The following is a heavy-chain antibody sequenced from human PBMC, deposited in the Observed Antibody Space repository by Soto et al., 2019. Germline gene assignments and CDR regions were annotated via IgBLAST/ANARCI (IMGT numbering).Heavy chain of an antibody. CDR3: AKDIVVVPAAIEDAFDX. Sequence: GGSMRLSCAASGFTFSSYAMSWVRQAPGKGLEWVSAISGSGGSTYYADSVKGRFTISRDNSKNTLYLQMNSLRAEDTAVYYCAKDIVVVPAAIEDAFDXWGQGTMVTVSS. CDR1: GFTFSSYA. V-gene: IGHV3-23*01. J-gene: IGHJ3*01. CDR2: ISGSGGST. D-gene: IGHD2-2*01.